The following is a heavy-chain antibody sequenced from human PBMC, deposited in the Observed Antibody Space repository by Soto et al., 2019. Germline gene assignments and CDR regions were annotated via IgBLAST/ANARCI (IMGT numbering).Heavy chain of an antibody. CDR3: ARVYFMFFAGRPFDY. CDR1: FESISRGYY. CDR2: IYHSGTV. V-gene: IGHV4-38-2*01. J-gene: IGHJ4*01. Sequence: SWSLCLTCAVAFESISRGYYWAWMRQPPGKGLEWIGSIYHSGTVYYNPSLKSRVSISVDTSKNQFSLKLSSVTAADTAVYYYARVYFMFFAGRPFDY. D-gene: IGHD3-10*02.